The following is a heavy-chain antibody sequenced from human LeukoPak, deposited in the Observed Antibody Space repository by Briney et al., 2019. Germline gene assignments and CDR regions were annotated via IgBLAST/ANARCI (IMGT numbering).Heavy chain of an antibody. CDR3: ARKPQDNVSDI. CDR2: ISANNGNR. CDR1: GYTFTNYG. J-gene: IGHJ3*02. D-gene: IGHD2-15*01. Sequence: ASVKVSCKASGYTFTNYGISWVRQAPGQGLEWMGWISANNGNRNYALKLQDRVSMTTDTSTTTAYMELRSLRSDDTAVYYCARKPQDNVSDIWGQGTMVTVSS. V-gene: IGHV1-18*01.